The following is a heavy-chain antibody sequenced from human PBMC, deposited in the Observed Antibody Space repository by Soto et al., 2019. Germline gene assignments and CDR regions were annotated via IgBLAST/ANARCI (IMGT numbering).Heavy chain of an antibody. J-gene: IGHJ4*02. D-gene: IGHD4-4*01. CDR1: GFTFSNYP. CDR2: ITGSGGST. CDR3: ARGTYSNYFDY. V-gene: IGHV3-23*01. Sequence: GGSLRLSCAASGFTFSNYPMNWVRQAPGQGLEWVSDITGSGGSTYYADSVKGRFIISRDNSKNTLYLQMSSLRDEDTAVYYCARGTYSNYFDYLGQGTLLTVSS.